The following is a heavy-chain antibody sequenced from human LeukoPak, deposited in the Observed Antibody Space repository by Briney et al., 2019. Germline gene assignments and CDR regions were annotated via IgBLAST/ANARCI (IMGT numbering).Heavy chain of an antibody. CDR3: AREPEITMLVVVITLGAFDI. V-gene: IGHV4-34*01. CDR1: GGSFSGYY. Sequence: SETLSLTCAVYGGSFSGYYWSWIRQPPGKGLEWIGEINHSGSTNYNPSLKSRVTISVDTSKNQFSLKLSSVTAADTAVYYCAREPEITMLVVVITLGAFDIWGQGTMVTVSP. D-gene: IGHD3-22*01. CDR2: INHSGST. J-gene: IGHJ3*02.